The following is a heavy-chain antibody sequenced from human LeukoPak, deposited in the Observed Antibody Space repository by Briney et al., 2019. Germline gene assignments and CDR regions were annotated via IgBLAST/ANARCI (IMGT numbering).Heavy chain of an antibody. CDR2: IYYSGSP. CDR1: GGPISNNNYY. Sequence: SETLSLTCTVSGGPISNNNYYWGWIRQPPGKGLEWIGSIYYSGSPYFKSSLKSRVTISVDTSRNQFSLKLSSVTAADTAVYYCARQAADGSGYYPYYFDFWGQGIMVSVSS. V-gene: IGHV4-39*01. CDR3: ARQAADGSGYYPYYFDF. J-gene: IGHJ4*02. D-gene: IGHD3-3*01.